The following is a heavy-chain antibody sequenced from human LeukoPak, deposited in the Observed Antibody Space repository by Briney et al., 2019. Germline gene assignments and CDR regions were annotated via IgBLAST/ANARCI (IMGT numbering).Heavy chain of an antibody. J-gene: IGHJ4*02. CDR2: IYYSGST. V-gene: IGHV4-39*01. Sequence: SETLSLTCTVSGGSNSSSSYYWDCIRQPPGKGLEWIGSIYYSGSTYYNPSLKSRVTISVDTSKNQFSLKLSSVTAADTAVYYCARHDLVVTATILDYWGQGTLVTVSS. CDR1: GGSNSSSSYY. CDR3: ARHDLVVTATILDY. D-gene: IGHD2-21*02.